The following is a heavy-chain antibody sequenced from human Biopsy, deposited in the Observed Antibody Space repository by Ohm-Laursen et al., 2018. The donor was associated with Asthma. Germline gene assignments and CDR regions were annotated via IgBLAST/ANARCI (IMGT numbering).Heavy chain of an antibody. D-gene: IGHD6-13*01. CDR2: ILFDGRKI. Sequence: SLRLSCAASGFNFHNYGMNWVRRAPGRGLEWVAHILFDGRKINYPDSVKGRFTIPRDNSKNMVYLQMNSLRPEDTAVYYCAKDRVAGRSYYFDYWGQGSLVSVSS. J-gene: IGHJ4*02. CDR3: AKDRVAGRSYYFDY. V-gene: IGHV3-30*18. CDR1: GFNFHNYG.